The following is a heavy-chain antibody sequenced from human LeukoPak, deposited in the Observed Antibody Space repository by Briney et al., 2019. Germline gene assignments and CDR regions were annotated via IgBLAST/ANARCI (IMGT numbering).Heavy chain of an antibody. CDR3: AREDGSSWYMWFDP. D-gene: IGHD6-13*01. Sequence: GGSLRLSCAASGFNFSSYWMSWVRQAPGKGLEWVANIKQDGSEKYYVDSVKGRFTISRDNAKNSLYLQMNSLRAEDTAVYYCAREDGSSWYMWFDPWGQGTLVTVSS. CDR1: GFNFSSYW. CDR2: IKQDGSEK. V-gene: IGHV3-7*03. J-gene: IGHJ5*02.